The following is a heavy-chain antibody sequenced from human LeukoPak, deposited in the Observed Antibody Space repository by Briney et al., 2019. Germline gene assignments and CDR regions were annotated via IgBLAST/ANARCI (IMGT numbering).Heavy chain of an antibody. D-gene: IGHD3-22*01. CDR2: INPSGGST. CDR1: GYTFTSYY. CDR3: ARAAGYYDSSGYSWGLPRDEFDY. J-gene: IGHJ4*02. V-gene: IGHV1-46*01. Sequence: GASVKVSCKASGYTFTSYYMHWVRQAPGQGLEWMGIINPSGGSTSYAQKFQGRVTMTRDMSTSTVYMELSSLRSEDTAVYYCARAAGYYDSSGYSWGLPRDEFDYWGQGTLVTVSS.